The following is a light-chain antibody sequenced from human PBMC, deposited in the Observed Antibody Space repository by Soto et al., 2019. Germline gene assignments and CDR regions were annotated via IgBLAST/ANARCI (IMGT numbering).Light chain of an antibody. CDR2: AAS. CDR3: QKSYSTLWT. V-gene: IGKV1-39*01. J-gene: IGKJ1*01. Sequence: DIQMTQSPSSLSASVGDRVTITCRASQSISSYLNWYQQKPGKAPKLLIYAASSLQSGVPSRFSGSGSGTDFTRTISSLQTEDFASYYCQKSYSTLWTFGQGTNVEIK. CDR1: QSISSY.